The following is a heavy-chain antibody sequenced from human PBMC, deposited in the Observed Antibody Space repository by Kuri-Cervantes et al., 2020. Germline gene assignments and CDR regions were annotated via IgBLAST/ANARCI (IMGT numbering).Heavy chain of an antibody. CDR3: ARDRRRGDYIYYFDY. J-gene: IGHJ4*02. D-gene: IGHD4-11*01. Sequence: GGSLRPSCAASGFTFSSYGMHWVRQAPGKGLEWVAVISYDGSNKYSADSVKGRFTISRDNSKNTLYLQMNSLRAEDTAVYYCARDRRRGDYIYYFDYWGQGTLVTVSS. V-gene: IGHV3-30*03. CDR2: ISYDGSNK. CDR1: GFTFSSYG.